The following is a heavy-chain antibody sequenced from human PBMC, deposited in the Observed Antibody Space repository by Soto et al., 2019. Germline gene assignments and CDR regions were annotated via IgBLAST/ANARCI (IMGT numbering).Heavy chain of an antibody. CDR1: GGSIISYY. CDR2: IYYSGST. D-gene: IGHD3-3*01. J-gene: IGHJ6*03. V-gene: IGHV4-59*08. Sequence: SETLSLTCTVSGGSIISYYWSWIRQPPGKGLEWIGYIYYSGSTNYNPSLKSRVTISVDTSKNQFSLKLSSVTAADTAVYYCASQYYDFWSGETNMDVWGKGTTVTVSS. CDR3: ASQYYDFWSGETNMDV.